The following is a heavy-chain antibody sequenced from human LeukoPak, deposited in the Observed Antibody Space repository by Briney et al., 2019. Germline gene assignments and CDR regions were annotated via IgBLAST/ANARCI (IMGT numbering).Heavy chain of an antibody. CDR1: GGSISSYY. D-gene: IGHD2-15*01. V-gene: IGHV4-59*08. Sequence: TSETLSLTCPVSGGSISSYYWSWIRQPPGKGLEWIGYIYYSGSTNYNPSLKSRVTISVDTSKNQFSLKLSSVTAADTAVYYCARHLGYCSGGSCYFDDWCEGTLVTVSS. J-gene: IGHJ4*02. CDR3: ARHLGYCSGGSCYFDD. CDR2: IYYSGST.